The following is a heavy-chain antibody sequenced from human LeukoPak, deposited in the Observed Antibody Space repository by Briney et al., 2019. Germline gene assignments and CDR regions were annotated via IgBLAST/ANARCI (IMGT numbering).Heavy chain of an antibody. CDR1: GFTFSDHY. CDR2: TRNKANSYTT. D-gene: IGHD2-15*01. Sequence: PGGSLRLSCAASGFTFSDHYMDWVRQAPGKGLEWVGRTRNKANSYTTEYAAFVKGRFTISRDDSKNSLYLQMNSLKTEDTAVYYCARPFPDCSGGSCYYYFDYWGQGTLVTVSS. V-gene: IGHV3-72*01. J-gene: IGHJ4*02. CDR3: ARPFPDCSGGSCYYYFDY.